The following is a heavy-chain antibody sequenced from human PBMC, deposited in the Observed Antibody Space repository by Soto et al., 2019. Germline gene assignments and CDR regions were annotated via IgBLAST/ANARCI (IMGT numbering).Heavy chain of an antibody. CDR3: AHNCGVDCHSVFFY. D-gene: IGHD2-21*02. J-gene: IGHJ4*02. V-gene: IGHV3-23*01. Sequence: EVQLLESGGGLVQPGGSLRLSCAASGFTFSNYAMSWVRQAPGKGLAWVSGISGGGGSAYYADSVKGRFTISRDNSKNTLYLQMNSLRAEATAVYYCAHNCGVDCHSVFFYWGQGTLVIVSS. CDR1: GFTFSNYA. CDR2: ISGGGGSA.